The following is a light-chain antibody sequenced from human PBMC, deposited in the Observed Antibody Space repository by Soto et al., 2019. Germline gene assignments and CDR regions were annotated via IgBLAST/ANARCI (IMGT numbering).Light chain of an antibody. Sequence: DIQMTQSPSSLSASVGDRVTITCRASQSIDNYLQWYQQKPGKAPKLLIYAASTLQSGVPSRFSGSGSGRAFTLTISSLQPEDFATYYCQQTYSLPPDATFGQGTRLDSK. CDR3: QQTYSLPPDAT. CDR1: QSIDNY. CDR2: AAS. V-gene: IGKV1-39*01. J-gene: IGKJ5*01.